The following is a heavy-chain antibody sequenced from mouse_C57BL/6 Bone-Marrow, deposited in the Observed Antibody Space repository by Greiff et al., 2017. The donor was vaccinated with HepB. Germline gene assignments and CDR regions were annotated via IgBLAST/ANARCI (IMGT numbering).Heavy chain of an antibody. V-gene: IGHV1-59*01. CDR3: ARGANWDDY. Sequence: QVQLQQPGAELVRPGTSVKLSCKASGYTFTSYWMHWVKQRPGQGLEWIGVIDPSDSYTNYNQKFKGKATLTVDTSSSTAYMQLSSLTSEDSAVYYCARGANWDDYWGQGTTLTVSS. CDR1: GYTFTSYW. D-gene: IGHD4-1*01. CDR2: IDPSDSYT. J-gene: IGHJ2*01.